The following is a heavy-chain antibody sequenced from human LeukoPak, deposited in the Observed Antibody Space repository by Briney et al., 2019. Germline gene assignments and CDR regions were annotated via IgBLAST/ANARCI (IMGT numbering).Heavy chain of an antibody. D-gene: IGHD5-18*01. Sequence: GASVKVSCKASGYTFTSYGISWVRQAPGQGLEWMGWISAYNGNTNYAQKLQGRVTMTTDTSTSTAYMELRSLRSDDTAVYYCARDAFRGYSYGLGGYWGQGTLVTVSS. CDR2: ISAYNGNT. J-gene: IGHJ4*02. V-gene: IGHV1-18*01. CDR1: GYTFTSYG. CDR3: ARDAFRGYSYGLGGY.